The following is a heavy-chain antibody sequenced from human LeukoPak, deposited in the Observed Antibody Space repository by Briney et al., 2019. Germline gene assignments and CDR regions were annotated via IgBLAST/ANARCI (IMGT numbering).Heavy chain of an antibody. Sequence: GESLKISCKGYGYGFNSYWIGWVRPMPGKGLEWMGIIYPSDSDTKYSPSFQGQVTISADKSISTAYLQCSSLKASDTAMYYCARTDCSSTSCYLFDYWSQGTLVTVSS. CDR1: GYGFNSYW. CDR2: IYPSDSDT. V-gene: IGHV5-51*01. D-gene: IGHD2-2*01. CDR3: ARTDCSSTSCYLFDY. J-gene: IGHJ4*02.